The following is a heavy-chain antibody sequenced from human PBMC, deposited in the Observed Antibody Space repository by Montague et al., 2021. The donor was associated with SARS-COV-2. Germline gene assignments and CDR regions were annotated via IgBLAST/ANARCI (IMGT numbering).Heavy chain of an antibody. CDR3: ARMPMRNGHGYGDVFDV. V-gene: IGHV3-74*01. CDR1: VFTFRTYW. Sequence: SLRLSCAVSVFTFRTYWMHWFRQAPGKGLEWVSRTDDDGTNTIYSYSVQVLFNISRYSAKSTLYLQMNSLIAGDTAVYYCARMPMRNGHGYGDVFDVWGQGTRVTVSS. D-gene: IGHD6-13*01. CDR2: TDDDGTNT. J-gene: IGHJ3*01.